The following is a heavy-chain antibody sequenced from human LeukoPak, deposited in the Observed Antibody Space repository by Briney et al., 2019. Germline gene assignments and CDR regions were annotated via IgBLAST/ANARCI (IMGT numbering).Heavy chain of an antibody. CDR1: GGSISGSRYY. CDR2: VNDGGSA. V-gene: IGHV4-39*07. Sequence: SQTLSLTCSVSGGSISGSRYYWGWIRQPPAKGLEWVATVNDGGSALYNPSLRSRTTISVDTSKNQFSLRLTSVTAADTAVYYCARGPDAWGQGTLVTVSS. CDR3: ARGPDA. J-gene: IGHJ5*02.